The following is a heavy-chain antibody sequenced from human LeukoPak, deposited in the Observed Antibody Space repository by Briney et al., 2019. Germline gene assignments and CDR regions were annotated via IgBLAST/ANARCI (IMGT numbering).Heavy chain of an antibody. CDR1: GGSISSSSYY. Sequence: PSETLSLTCTVSGGSISSSSYYWGWIRQPPGKGLEWIGSIYHSGSTYYNPSLKSRVSISIDTSKNQFSLNLSSVTAADTAVYYCARRAAGTFDYWGQGTLVTVSS. J-gene: IGHJ4*02. CDR3: ARRAAGTFDY. V-gene: IGHV4-39*01. CDR2: IYHSGST. D-gene: IGHD6-13*01.